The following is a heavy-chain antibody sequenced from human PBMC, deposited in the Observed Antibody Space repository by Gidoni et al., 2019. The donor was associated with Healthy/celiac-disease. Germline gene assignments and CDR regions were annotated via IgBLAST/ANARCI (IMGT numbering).Heavy chain of an antibody. D-gene: IGHD4-17*01. CDR2: ISGSGGST. V-gene: IGHV3-23*01. J-gene: IGHJ6*03. Sequence: EVQLLESVGGLVQPGGYLRLSCAASGFSFSRYAMSWVRQAPGKGLEWVSAISGSGGSTDYADSVKGRFTISRDNSKNTLYLQMNSLRAEDTAVYYCAKDGTVNPPPYYYYMDVWGKGTTVTVSS. CDR3: AKDGTVNPPPYYYYMDV. CDR1: GFSFSRYA.